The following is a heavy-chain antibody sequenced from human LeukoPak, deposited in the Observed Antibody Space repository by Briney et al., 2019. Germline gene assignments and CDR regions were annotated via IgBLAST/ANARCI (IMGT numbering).Heavy chain of an antibody. J-gene: IGHJ3*02. CDR3: ARVRGGNRGDAFDI. Sequence: GGSLTLSCAASAFTFSSYVMGWVRQAPGRGLDWVSSISGSGAGTYYADSVKGRFTISRDNSKNTLYVQMKSLGAEDTALYYCARVRGGNRGDAFDIWGQGTMVTVSS. V-gene: IGHV3-23*01. D-gene: IGHD4-23*01. CDR2: ISGSGAGT. CDR1: AFTFSSYV.